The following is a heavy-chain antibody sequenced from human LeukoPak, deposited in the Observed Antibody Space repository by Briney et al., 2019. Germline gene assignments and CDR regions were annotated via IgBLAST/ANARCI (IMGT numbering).Heavy chain of an antibody. CDR2: TSGSGRSI. CDR1: GFTFSSYA. J-gene: IGHJ4*02. V-gene: IGHV3-23*01. D-gene: IGHD3-10*01. Sequence: HPGGSLRLSCAAFGFTFSSYAMSWVRQAPGKGLEWVSGTSGSGRSIHYAGSVKGRSTISRDNSKNTLYLQMNSLRVEDTAVYYCAKDNAMVRGLPDYWGQGTLVTVSS. CDR3: AKDNAMVRGLPDY.